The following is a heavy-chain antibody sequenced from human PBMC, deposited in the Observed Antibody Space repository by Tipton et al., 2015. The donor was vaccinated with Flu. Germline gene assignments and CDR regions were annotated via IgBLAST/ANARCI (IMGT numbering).Heavy chain of an antibody. CDR3: AREKDSSGSEFFQQ. CDR1: GGSISSGSYY. Sequence: TLSLICTVSGGSISSGSYYWGWIRQPPGKGLEWIGCIYYSGRTYYNPSLKSRVTLSVDTSKNQFSLKLSSVTAADTAVYYCAREKDSSGSEFFQQWGQGTLVTVSS. J-gene: IGHJ1*01. D-gene: IGHD6-19*01. CDR2: IYYSGRT. V-gene: IGHV4-39*07.